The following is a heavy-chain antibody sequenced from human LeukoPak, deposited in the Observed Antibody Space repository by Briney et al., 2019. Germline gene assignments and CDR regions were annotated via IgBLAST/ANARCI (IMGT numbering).Heavy chain of an antibody. J-gene: IGHJ6*02. V-gene: IGHV4-34*01. Sequence: SETLSLTCTVSGGSISSYYWSWIRQPPGKGLEWIGEINHSGSTNYNPSLKSRVTISVDTSKNQFSLKLSSVTAADTAVYYCARGVGYCSSTSCSFRSYYYYYYGMDVWGQGTTVTVSS. D-gene: IGHD2-2*01. CDR2: INHSGST. CDR3: ARGVGYCSSTSCSFRSYYYYYYGMDV. CDR1: GGSISSYY.